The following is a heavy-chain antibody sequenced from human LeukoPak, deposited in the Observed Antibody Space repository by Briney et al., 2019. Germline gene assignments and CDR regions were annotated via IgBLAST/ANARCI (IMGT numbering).Heavy chain of an antibody. D-gene: IGHD6-13*01. Sequence: ASVKVSCKASGYTFTSYDINWVRQATGQGLEWMGWMNPNSGNTGYAQKFQGRVTITRNTSISPAYMELSSLRSEDTAVYYCARGVAAAAYYYYYYMDVWGKGTTVTVSS. CDR3: ARGVAAAAYYYYYYMDV. CDR2: MNPNSGNT. CDR1: GYTFTSYD. V-gene: IGHV1-8*03. J-gene: IGHJ6*03.